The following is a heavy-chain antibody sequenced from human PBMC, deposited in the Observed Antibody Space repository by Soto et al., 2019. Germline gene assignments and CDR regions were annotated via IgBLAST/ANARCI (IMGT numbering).Heavy chain of an antibody. CDR1: GDSISSDAYY. Sequence: QVQLEESGPGVVKPSQTLSLTCTVSGDSISSDAYYWSWIRHHPGKGLEWIGDIYSGGGTSYKPSLNPFLETGVTISIVTSENKVSMKVASVTAADTAVYYCARRHVFLADPDAFDVLGPGTMLNVLS. CDR2: IYSGGGT. V-gene: IGHV4-31*03. J-gene: IGHJ3*01. D-gene: IGHD6-19*01. CDR3: ARRHVFLADPDAFDV.